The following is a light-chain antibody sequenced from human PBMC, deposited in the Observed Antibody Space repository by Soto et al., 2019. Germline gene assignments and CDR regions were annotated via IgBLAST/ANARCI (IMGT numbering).Light chain of an antibody. V-gene: IGLV1-40*01. CDR2: GNT. Sequence: QAVLTQPPSVSGAPGQRVTISCTGSSSNIGAGYGVHWYQQLPGTAPKLLIYGNTNRPSGVPDRFSGSKSGTSASLAITGLQVEDEADYHCQSYDSSLSGYVFGTGTKLTVL. CDR1: SSNIGAGYG. CDR3: QSYDSSLSGYV. J-gene: IGLJ1*01.